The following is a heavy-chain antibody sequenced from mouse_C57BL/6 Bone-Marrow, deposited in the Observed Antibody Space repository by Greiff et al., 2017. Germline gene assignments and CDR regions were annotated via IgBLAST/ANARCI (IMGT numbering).Heavy chain of an antibody. J-gene: IGHJ2*01. Sequence: EVQLQQSGAELVRPGASVKLSCTASGFNIKDDYMHWVKQRPEQGLEWIGWIDPENGDTEYASKFQGKATITADTSSNTAYLQLSSLPSEDTAVYYCTTSYYYGSSYGYWGQGTTLTVSS. CDR3: TTSYYYGSSYGY. CDR1: GFNIKDDY. D-gene: IGHD1-1*01. V-gene: IGHV14-4*01. CDR2: IDPENGDT.